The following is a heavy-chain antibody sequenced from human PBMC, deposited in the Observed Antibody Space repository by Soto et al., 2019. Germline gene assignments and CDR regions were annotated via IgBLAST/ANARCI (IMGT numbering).Heavy chain of an antibody. CDR1: GFTFSSYA. V-gene: IGHV3-30-3*01. J-gene: IGHJ4*02. CDR2: ISYDGSNK. D-gene: IGHD6-13*01. CDR3: ARELSYSSRAPFGY. Sequence: QPGGSLRLSCAASGFTFSSYAMHWVRQAPGKGLEWVAVISYDGSNKYYADSVKGRFTISRDNSKNTLYLQMNSLRAEDTAVYYCARELSYSSRAPFGYWGQGTLVTVSS.